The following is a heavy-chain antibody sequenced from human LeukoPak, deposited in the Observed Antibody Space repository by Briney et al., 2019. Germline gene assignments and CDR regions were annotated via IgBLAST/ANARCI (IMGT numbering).Heavy chain of an antibody. Sequence: PGGSLRLSCAASGFTFSSYAMSWVRQAPGKGLEWVSAISGSGGSTYYADSVKGRFTISRDNSKNTLYLQMNSLRAEDTALYYCAKHSGYSSSWINYWGQGTLVTVSS. CDR3: AKHSGYSSSWINY. CDR1: GFTFSSYA. V-gene: IGHV3-23*01. CDR2: ISGSGGST. J-gene: IGHJ4*02. D-gene: IGHD6-13*01.